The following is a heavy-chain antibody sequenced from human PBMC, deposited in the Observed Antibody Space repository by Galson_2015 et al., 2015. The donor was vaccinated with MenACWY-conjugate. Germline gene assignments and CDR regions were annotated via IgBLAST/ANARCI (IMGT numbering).Heavy chain of an antibody. J-gene: IGHJ4*02. D-gene: IGHD6-13*01. CDR3: ARGGAAAGYLFDS. Sequence: SLRLSCAASGFTLSSRWMHWVRQAPGKGLVWVSGIKSDGSATIYADSVKGRFTISRDSAKNTLCLQMNSLRAEDTAVYYCARGGAAAGYLFDSWGQGILVTVS. V-gene: IGHV3-74*01. CDR2: IKSDGSAT. CDR1: GFTLSSRW.